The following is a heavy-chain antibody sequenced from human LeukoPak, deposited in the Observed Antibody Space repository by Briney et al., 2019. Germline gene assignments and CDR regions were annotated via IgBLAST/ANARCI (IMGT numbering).Heavy chain of an antibody. V-gene: IGHV4-4*09. CDR1: GDSISTYI. CDR2: VYASRGT. J-gene: IGHJ4*02. D-gene: IGHD6-6*01. CDR3: ARLTRLSTSPDRYYLDY. Sequence: PETLSLTCTVSGDSISTYIRSWVRHPPGQGLEWIWHVYASRGTNYIPSLKGRVTISIDTSKNQFYLKLSSVTAADSAVYYCARLTRLSTSPDRYYLDYWGQGTLVTVSS.